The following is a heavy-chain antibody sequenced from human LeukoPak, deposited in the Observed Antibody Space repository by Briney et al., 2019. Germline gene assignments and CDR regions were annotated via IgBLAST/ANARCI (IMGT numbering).Heavy chain of an antibody. V-gene: IGHV1-2*02. D-gene: IGHD6-13*01. CDR1: GYSLTGYY. Sequence: ASVKVSCKASGYSLTGYYMHWVRQAPGQGLEWMGWMDPNSGGTNYAQKFQGRVTMTRDTSISTAYMELNSLTSDDTAVYYCARVGYSSSWYQWNNWFDPWGQGTLVTVSS. J-gene: IGHJ5*02. CDR3: ARVGYSSSWYQWNNWFDP. CDR2: MDPNSGGT.